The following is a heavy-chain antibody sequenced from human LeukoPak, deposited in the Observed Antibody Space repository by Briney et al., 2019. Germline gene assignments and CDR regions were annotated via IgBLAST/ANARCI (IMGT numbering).Heavy chain of an antibody. Sequence: GASVKVSCKASGYTFTNYGISWVRQATGQGLEWMGWMNPNSGNTGYAQKFQGRVTMTRNTSISTAYMELSSLRSEDTAVYYCARLGYSYSNAFDIWGQGTMVAVSS. CDR1: GYTFTNYG. CDR3: ARLGYSYSNAFDI. V-gene: IGHV1-8*02. J-gene: IGHJ3*02. CDR2: MNPNSGNT. D-gene: IGHD5-18*01.